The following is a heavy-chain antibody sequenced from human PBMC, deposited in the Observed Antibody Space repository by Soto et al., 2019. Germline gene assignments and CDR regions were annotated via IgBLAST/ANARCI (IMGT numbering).Heavy chain of an antibody. CDR1: GFSFGDYG. Sequence: EVQLVQSGGGLVQPGRSLRLSCADSGFSFGDYGMHWVRQAPGKGLEWVSGISWSGGSIGYADSVKGRFSIYRDNDKNALFLQMNSLRAQDTDFYDFANNTGGTSNGMDVWGQGTTVTVSS. CDR2: ISWSGGSI. J-gene: IGHJ6*02. D-gene: IGHD2-15*01. V-gene: IGHV3-9*01. CDR3: ANNTGGTSNGMDV.